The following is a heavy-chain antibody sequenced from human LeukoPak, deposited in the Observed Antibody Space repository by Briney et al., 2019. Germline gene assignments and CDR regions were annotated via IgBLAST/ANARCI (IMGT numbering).Heavy chain of an antibody. CDR2: ISGSGGST. D-gene: IGHD2-2*01. J-gene: IGHJ4*02. CDR3: AKAGSTAWTAVDY. CDR1: GFTFSTYA. V-gene: IGHV3-23*01. Sequence: PGGSLRLSCAAPGFTFSTYAMNWVRQAPGKGLEWVSTISGSGGSTYYADSVKGRFTISRDNSRNTLYLQMKSLRADDTAVYYCAKAGSTAWTAVDYWGQGTLVTVSS.